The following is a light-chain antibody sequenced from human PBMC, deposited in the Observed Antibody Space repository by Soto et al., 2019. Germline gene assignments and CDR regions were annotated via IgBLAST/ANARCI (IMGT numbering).Light chain of an antibody. CDR3: QQLRSWPPIP. CDR1: QSVNNY. CDR2: AAS. Sequence: LKLSPATLSLSTGESATLSCRASQSVNNYLYWYQQKPGQAPRLIISAASNRATGIPARFSGSGSETDFTLTITNLEPEDFAVYYCQQLRSWPPIPFAQGTRLEI. V-gene: IGKV3-11*01. J-gene: IGKJ5*01.